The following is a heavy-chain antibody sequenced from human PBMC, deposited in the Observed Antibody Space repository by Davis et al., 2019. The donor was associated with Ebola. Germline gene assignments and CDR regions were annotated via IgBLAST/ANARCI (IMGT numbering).Heavy chain of an antibody. CDR2: TSDSGGST. CDR3: AKCGSNNWHLVDV. Sequence: GGSLRLSCAASGFTFSSYALSWVRQAPGKGLECVSTTSDSGGSTSYADSVKDRFTISIDNSKNTLFLQMDSLRAEDTAIYYCAKCGSNNWHLVDVWGEGTTVTVSS. CDR1: GFTFSSYA. V-gene: IGHV3-23*01. D-gene: IGHD1-1*01. J-gene: IGHJ6*04.